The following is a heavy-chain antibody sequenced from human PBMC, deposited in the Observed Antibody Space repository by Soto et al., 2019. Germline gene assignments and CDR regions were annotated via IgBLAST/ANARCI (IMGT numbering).Heavy chain of an antibody. D-gene: IGHD1-26*01. CDR1: GFTFSTFS. CDR2: ISYDGSEK. V-gene: IGHV3-30*04. CDR3: ARGPESGDF. J-gene: IGHJ4*02. Sequence: QVQLVESGGGVVQPGRSLRLSCATSGFTFSTFSMHWVRQATGKGLEWVAHISYDGSEKDYADSVKGRFTISRDNSDNTLFLQMNSLTSEDTGVYYCARGPESGDFWGQGTLVTVPS.